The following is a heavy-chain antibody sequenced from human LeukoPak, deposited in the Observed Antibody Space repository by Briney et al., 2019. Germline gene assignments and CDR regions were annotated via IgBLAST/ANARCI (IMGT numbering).Heavy chain of an antibody. V-gene: IGHV3-23*01. Sequence: PGGSLRLSCAVSGLNFKFYAMSWVRQAPGRGVGWVSGISGRGDSADYADSGKGGSTISRDNSKTTLYLRLNSLRVEDTATYYCVKDRYCPEVTCFGGGFEYWGQGTLVVVSS. CDR3: VKDRYCPEVTCFGGGFEY. D-gene: IGHD2-8*02. CDR2: ISGRGDSA. J-gene: IGHJ4*02. CDR1: GLNFKFYA.